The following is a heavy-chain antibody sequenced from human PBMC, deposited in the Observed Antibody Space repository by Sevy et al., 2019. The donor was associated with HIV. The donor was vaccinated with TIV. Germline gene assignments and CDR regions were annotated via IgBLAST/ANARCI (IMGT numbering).Heavy chain of an antibody. Sequence: SETLSLTCTVSGGSISSGDYYWSWIRQPTGKGLEWIGYIYYSGSTYYNPSLKSRVTISVDTSKNQFSLKLSSVTAADTAVYYCARPGVEYSSSSGAFDIWGQGTMVTVSS. CDR1: GGSISSGDYY. CDR3: ARPGVEYSSSSGAFDI. CDR2: IYYSGST. D-gene: IGHD6-6*01. V-gene: IGHV4-30-4*01. J-gene: IGHJ3*02.